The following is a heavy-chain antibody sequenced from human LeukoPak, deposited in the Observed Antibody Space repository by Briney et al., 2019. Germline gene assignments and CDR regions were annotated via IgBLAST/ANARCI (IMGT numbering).Heavy chain of an antibody. CDR3: ARGTESYYYDSSGYWYFDY. D-gene: IGHD3-22*01. V-gene: IGHV3-23*01. CDR1: GFTFSSYG. Sequence: GGSLRLSCAASGFTFSSYGMSWVRQAPGKGLEWVSAISGSGGSTYYADSVKGRFTISRDNSKNTLYLQMNSLRAEDTAVYYCARGTESYYYDSSGYWYFDYWGQGTLVTVSS. CDR2: ISGSGGST. J-gene: IGHJ4*02.